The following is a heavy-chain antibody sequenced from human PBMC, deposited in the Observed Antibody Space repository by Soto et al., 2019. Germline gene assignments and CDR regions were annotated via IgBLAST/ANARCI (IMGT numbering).Heavy chain of an antibody. Sequence: EVQLVESGGGLVKPGGSLRLSCAASGFTFSNAWMNWVRQAPGKGLEWVGRIKSKTDGGTTDYAAPVKGRFTISRDDSKNTLYLQMNSLKTENTAVYYCTTGVSVHDAFDIWGQGTMVTVSS. V-gene: IGHV3-15*07. J-gene: IGHJ3*02. CDR2: IKSKTDGGTT. CDR1: GFTFSNAW. CDR3: TTGVSVHDAFDI. D-gene: IGHD2-8*01.